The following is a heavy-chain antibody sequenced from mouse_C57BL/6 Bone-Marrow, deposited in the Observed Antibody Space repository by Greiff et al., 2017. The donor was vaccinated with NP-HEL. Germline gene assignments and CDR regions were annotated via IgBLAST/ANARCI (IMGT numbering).Heavy chain of an antibody. CDR1: GFNIKNTY. Sequence: VQLQQSVAELVRPWASVKLSCTASGFNIKNTYMHWVKQRPEQGLEWIGRIDPANGNTKYAPKFQGKATITADTSSNTAYLQLSSLTSEDTAIYYCARSSYYYGSKDWYFDVWGTGTTVTVSS. J-gene: IGHJ1*03. CDR3: ARSSYYYGSKDWYFDV. V-gene: IGHV14-3*01. CDR2: IDPANGNT. D-gene: IGHD1-1*01.